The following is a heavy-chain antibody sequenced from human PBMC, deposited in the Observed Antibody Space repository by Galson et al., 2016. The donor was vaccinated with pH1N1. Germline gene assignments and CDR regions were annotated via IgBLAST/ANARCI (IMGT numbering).Heavy chain of an antibody. CDR2: INTKTGNP. V-gene: IGHV7-4-1*02. J-gene: IGHJ3*02. Sequence: SVKVSCKASGFTFSNHGINWVRQAPGQGLEWMGWINTKTGNPTYAQGFTGRFVFSLDTSVNTAYLQINSLKADDTAVYYCARETPNPSPTVLRYFDWSRGLSAFDMWGPGTFVTVSS. D-gene: IGHD3-9*01. CDR3: ARETPNPSPTVLRYFDWSRGLSAFDM. CDR1: GFTFSNHG.